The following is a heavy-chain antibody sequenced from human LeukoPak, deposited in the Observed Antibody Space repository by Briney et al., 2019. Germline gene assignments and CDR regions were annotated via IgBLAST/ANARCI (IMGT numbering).Heavy chain of an antibody. J-gene: IGHJ5*02. CDR1: GGSYSDYY. D-gene: IGHD6-6*01. CDR2: INRSGIT. CDR3: ARKGGGQLVNTRRWFDP. Sequence: SETLSLTCGVYGGSYSDYYWSWIRQPPGKGLEWIGEINRSGITNYNPSLKSRVTISLDTSKNQFSLKLNSVTAADTAVYYCARKGGGQLVNTRRWFDPWGQGTLVTVSS. V-gene: IGHV4-34*01.